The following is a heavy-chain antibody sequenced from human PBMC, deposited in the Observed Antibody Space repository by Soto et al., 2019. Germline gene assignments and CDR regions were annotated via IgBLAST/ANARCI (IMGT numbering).Heavy chain of an antibody. J-gene: IGHJ4*02. Sequence: GESLKISCKGSGYSFTSYWIGWVRQMPEGLEWMGIIYPGDSDSRYSPSFQGQVTISADKSISTAYLKLSSVTAADTAVYYCARVLYYYDSSGVGAYYFDFWGQGTLVTVSS. CDR3: ARVLYYYDSSGVGAYYFDF. V-gene: IGHV5-51*01. CDR2: IYPGDSDS. CDR1: GYSFTSYW. D-gene: IGHD3-22*01.